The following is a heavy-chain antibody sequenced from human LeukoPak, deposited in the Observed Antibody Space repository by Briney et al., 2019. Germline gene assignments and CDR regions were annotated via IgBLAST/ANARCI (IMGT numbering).Heavy chain of an antibody. Sequence: GASVKVSCKASGYTFTGYYIHWVRQAPGQGLEWMGWINPNSGGTNYAQKFQGRVTMTRDTSTSTVYMELSSLRSEDTAVYYCARGITGHSVAFDYWGQGTLVTVSS. J-gene: IGHJ4*02. CDR1: GYTFTGYY. CDR2: INPNSGGT. V-gene: IGHV1-2*02. CDR3: ARGITGHSVAFDY. D-gene: IGHD1-20*01.